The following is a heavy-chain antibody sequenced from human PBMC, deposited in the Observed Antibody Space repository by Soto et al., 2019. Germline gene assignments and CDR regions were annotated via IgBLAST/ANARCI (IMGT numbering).Heavy chain of an antibody. CDR2: IYYSGST. CDR3: ARHPSSGWQPYQFDY. D-gene: IGHD6-19*01. J-gene: IGHJ4*02. Sequence: KASETLSLTCTVSGGSISSYYWSWIRQPPGKGLEWIGYIYYSGSTNYNPSLKSRVTISVDTSKNQFSLKLSSVTAADTAVYYCARHPSSGWQPYQFDYWGQGTLVTVSS. CDR1: GGSISSYY. V-gene: IGHV4-59*08.